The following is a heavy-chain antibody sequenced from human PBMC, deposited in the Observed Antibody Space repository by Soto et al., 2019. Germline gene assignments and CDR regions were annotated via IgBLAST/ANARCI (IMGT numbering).Heavy chain of an antibody. J-gene: IGHJ4*02. CDR3: ASSDPYYFFDY. V-gene: IGHV4-31*03. Sequence: SETLSLTCTVSGGSISGGGHYWGWIRQPPGKGLEWIGFMCYTGDTYYNPSLKSRLSISVDTSMNQFSLELTSVTAADTAVYYCASSDPYYFFDYWGLGTLVTVSS. D-gene: IGHD2-21*01. CDR2: MCYTGDT. CDR1: GGSISGGGHY.